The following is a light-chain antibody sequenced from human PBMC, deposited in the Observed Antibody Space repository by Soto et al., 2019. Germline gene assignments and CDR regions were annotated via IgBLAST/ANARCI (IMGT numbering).Light chain of an antibody. V-gene: IGKV3D-15*01. CDR2: GAS. Sequence: EIVMTQSPATLSVSPGERATLSCRASQSVSGSLAWYQQKPGQAPRLLIDGASTRATGIPARFSGSGSGTEFTLTISSLQSEDFAVYYCQQYNNWPPTFGQGTKVEIK. CDR1: QSVSGS. CDR3: QQYNNWPPT. J-gene: IGKJ1*01.